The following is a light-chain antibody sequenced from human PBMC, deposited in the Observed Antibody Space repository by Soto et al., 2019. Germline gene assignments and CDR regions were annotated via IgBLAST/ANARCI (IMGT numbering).Light chain of an antibody. CDR2: DAS. V-gene: IGKV3-15*01. Sequence: EIMMTQSPATLSVSPGEGATLSCRASQSVNSNLAWYQQKRGQAPRLLIFDASTRATGVPVRFSGSGSGTEFTLPSSSLRSEAVAVYYCRQYYTAHRTFGRGAKVQF. CDR1: QSVNSN. J-gene: IGKJ1*01. CDR3: RQYYTAHRT.